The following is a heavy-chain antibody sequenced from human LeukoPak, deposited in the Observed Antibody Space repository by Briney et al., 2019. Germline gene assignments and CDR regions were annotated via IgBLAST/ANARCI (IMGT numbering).Heavy chain of an antibody. CDR2: IYYSGST. V-gene: IGHV4-59*12. CDR3: AATPSDILTGYYLDAFDI. J-gene: IGHJ3*02. D-gene: IGHD3-9*01. Sequence: SETLSLTCTVSGGSISSYYWSWIRQPPGKGLEWIGYIYYSGSTNYNPSLKSRVTMSVDTSKNQFSLKLSSVTAADTAVYYCAATPSDILTGYYLDAFDIWGQGTMVTVSS. CDR1: GGSISSYY.